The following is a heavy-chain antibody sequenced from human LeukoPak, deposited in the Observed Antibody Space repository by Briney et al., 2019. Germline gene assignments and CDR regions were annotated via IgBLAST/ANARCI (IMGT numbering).Heavy chain of an antibody. CDR1: GGSISSYY. D-gene: IGHD1-26*01. CDR2: IYTSGST. CDR3: ARDFFEGAIPYYFDY. V-gene: IGHV4-4*07. Sequence: SSETLPLTCTVSGGSISSYYWSWIRQPAGKGLEWIGRIYTSGSTNYNPSLKSRVTMSVDTSKNQFSLKLSSVTAADTAVYYCARDFFEGAIPYYFDYWGQGTLVTVSS. J-gene: IGHJ4*02.